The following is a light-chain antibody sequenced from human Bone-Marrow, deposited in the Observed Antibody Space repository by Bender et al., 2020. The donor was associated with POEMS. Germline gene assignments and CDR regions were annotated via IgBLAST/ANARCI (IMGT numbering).Light chain of an antibody. CDR2: QDT. CDR3: QTWDSSVV. Sequence: SYELTQPPSVSVSPGQTATITCSGDKLGDKFACWYQQKPGQSPVLIIYQDTKRPAGIPERFSGSNSESTATLTISGTQAMDEADYYCQTWDSSVVFGGGTKLTVL. V-gene: IGLV3-1*01. CDR1: KLGDKF. J-gene: IGLJ2*01.